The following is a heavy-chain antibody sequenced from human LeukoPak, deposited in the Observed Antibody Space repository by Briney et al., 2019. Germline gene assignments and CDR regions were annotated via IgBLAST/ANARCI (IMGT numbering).Heavy chain of an antibody. V-gene: IGHV3-7*01. Sequence: GGSLRLSCAASGVTFNNYWMTWFRQAPGKGLEWVANIKQDGTEIFYVDSVRGRFIISRDNAENSLYLQMNSLRVEDTAVYYCARTPDGADYWGQGTLVTVSS. D-gene: IGHD3-10*01. CDR1: GVTFNNYW. J-gene: IGHJ4*02. CDR2: IKQDGTEI. CDR3: ARTPDGADY.